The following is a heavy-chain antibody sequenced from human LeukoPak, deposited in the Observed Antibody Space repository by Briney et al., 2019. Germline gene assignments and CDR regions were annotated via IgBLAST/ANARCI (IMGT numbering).Heavy chain of an antibody. D-gene: IGHD6-13*01. Sequence: ASVKVSCKASGGTFSSYAISWVRQAPGQGLEWMGGIIPIFGTANYAQKFQGRVTITADESTSTAYMELSSLRSEDTAVYYCARGLTAAAGAFDYWGQGTLVTVSS. V-gene: IGHV1-69*13. CDR1: GGTFSSYA. CDR3: ARGLTAAAGAFDY. CDR2: IIPIFGTA. J-gene: IGHJ4*02.